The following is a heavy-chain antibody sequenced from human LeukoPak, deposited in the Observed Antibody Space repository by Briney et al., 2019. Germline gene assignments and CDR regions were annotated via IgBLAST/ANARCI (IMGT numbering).Heavy chain of an antibody. CDR2: INPSGGST. D-gene: IGHD3-9*01. V-gene: IGHV1-46*01. Sequence: ASVKVSCKASGYTFTSYYMHWVRQAPGQGLEWMGIINPSGGSTNYAQKFQGRVTITADESTSTAYMELSSLRSEDTAVYYCARGDILTGHKYYYYYYMDVWGKGTTVTISS. J-gene: IGHJ6*03. CDR1: GYTFTSYY. CDR3: ARGDILTGHKYYYYYYMDV.